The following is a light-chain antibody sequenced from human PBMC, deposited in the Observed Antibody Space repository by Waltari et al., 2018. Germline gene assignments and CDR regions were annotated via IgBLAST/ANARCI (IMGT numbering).Light chain of an antibody. V-gene: IGKV1-39*01. J-gene: IGKJ2*01. CDR1: QSISSY. CDR3: QQTYGPPRT. Sequence: DIEMTQSPPSLSASLGDRVTITCRASQSISSYLNWFQQRPGKHPTLLIYAASSLQSGVPSRFSCSGFGTDFTLTIDSLQPEDFGTYYCQQTYGPPRTFGQGTKVEI. CDR2: AAS.